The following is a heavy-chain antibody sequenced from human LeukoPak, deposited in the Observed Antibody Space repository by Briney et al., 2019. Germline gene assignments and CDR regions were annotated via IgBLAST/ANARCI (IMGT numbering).Heavy chain of an antibody. V-gene: IGHV3-66*01. CDR2: IYRAGST. Sequence: PGGSLRLSCAASGFTVSGDYVSWVRQAPGKGLERVSIIYRAGSTHYADSVKGSFIISRDDSKNTLELQTNSLRADDTAVYYCARMGLGFGELLGRRDYWGQGTQVTVSS. J-gene: IGHJ4*02. D-gene: IGHD3-10*01. CDR3: ARMGLGFGELLGRRDY. CDR1: GFTVSGDY.